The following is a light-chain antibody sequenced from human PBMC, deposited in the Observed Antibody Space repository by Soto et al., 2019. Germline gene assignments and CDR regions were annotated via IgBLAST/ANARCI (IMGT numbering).Light chain of an antibody. J-gene: IGKJ5*01. V-gene: IGKV3-11*01. CDR2: GAS. CDR3: QQRSYWPQYT. CDR1: QNILSN. Sequence: EIVMTKTTATLSVSPGERATLSCRSSQNILSNLAWYQQKPGQAPRLLIYGASTRATGIPARFSGSGSGTDFTLTISSLEPEDFAVYYCQQRSYWPQYTFGQGTRLEI.